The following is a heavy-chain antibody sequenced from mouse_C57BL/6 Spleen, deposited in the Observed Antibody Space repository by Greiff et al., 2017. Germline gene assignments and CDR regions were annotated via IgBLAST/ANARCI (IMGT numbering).Heavy chain of an antibody. CDR1: GYAFSSSW. Sequence: VQLQESGPELVKPGASVKISCKASGYAFSSSWMNWVKQRPGKGLEWIGRIYPGDGDTNYNGKFKGKATLTADKSSSTAYMQLSSLTSEDSAVYFSASSRGTADHRGHGTTRTVSS. J-gene: IGHJ2*01. V-gene: IGHV1-82*01. D-gene: IGHD3-3*01. CDR2: IYPGDGDT. CDR3: ASSRGTADH.